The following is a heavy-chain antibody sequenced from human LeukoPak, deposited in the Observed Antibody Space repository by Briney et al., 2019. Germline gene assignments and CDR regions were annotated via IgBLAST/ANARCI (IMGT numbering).Heavy chain of an antibody. CDR2: ISGSGGST. V-gene: IGHV3-23*01. D-gene: IGHD4-17*01. J-gene: IGHJ3*02. Sequence: GGSLRLSCAASGFTFSNAWMSWVRQAPGKGLEWVSAISGSGGSTYYADSVKGRFTISRDNSKNTLYLQMNSLRAEDTAVYYCARGRGDYGDAFDIWGQGTMVTVSS. CDR1: GFTFSNAW. CDR3: ARGRGDYGDAFDI.